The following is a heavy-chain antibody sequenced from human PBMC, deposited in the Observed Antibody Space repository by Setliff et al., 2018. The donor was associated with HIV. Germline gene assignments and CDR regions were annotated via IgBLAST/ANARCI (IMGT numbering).Heavy chain of an antibody. CDR3: ARVRGRYYYQYAMDV. V-gene: IGHV4-34*01. D-gene: IGHD3-10*01. Sequence: SETLSLTCAVYGGSFSGYYWSWIRQPPGKGLEWIGEINDNGSTNYNPSLKSRVTLSVDTSKNQFSLKLSFVTAADTAVYYCARVRGRYYYQYAMDVWGQGTTVTVSS. CDR2: INDNGST. CDR1: GGSFSGYY. J-gene: IGHJ6*02.